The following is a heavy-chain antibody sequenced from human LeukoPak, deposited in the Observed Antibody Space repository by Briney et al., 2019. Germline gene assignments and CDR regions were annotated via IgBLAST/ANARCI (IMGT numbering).Heavy chain of an antibody. J-gene: IGHJ4*02. CDR2: IYYAGST. V-gene: IGHV4-39*01. CDR1: GGSISSGDYY. Sequence: SETLSLTCTVSGGSISSGDYYWVWIRQPPGKGLEFIGSIYYAGSTYLNPSLKSRVTILVDAFKNQFSLKLTSVTAADTAVYYCARAWGSSGVYYFDYWGQGSLVTVSS. D-gene: IGHD6-19*01. CDR3: ARAWGSSGVYYFDY.